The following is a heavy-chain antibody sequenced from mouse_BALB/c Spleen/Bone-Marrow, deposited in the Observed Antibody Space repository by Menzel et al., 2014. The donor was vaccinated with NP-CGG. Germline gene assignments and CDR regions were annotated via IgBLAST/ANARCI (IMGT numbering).Heavy chain of an antibody. J-gene: IGHJ2*01. V-gene: IGHV5-17*02. CDR2: ISSGSSTI. CDR1: GFTFSSFG. Sequence: EVHLVESGGGLVQPGGSRKLSCAASGFTFSSFGMHWVRPAPEKGLEWVAYISSGSSTIYYADTVMGRFTISRDNPKNTLFLQMTSLRSEDTAMYYCARSGSSSGYFDYWGQGTTLTVSS. CDR3: ARSGSSSGYFDY. D-gene: IGHD1-1*01.